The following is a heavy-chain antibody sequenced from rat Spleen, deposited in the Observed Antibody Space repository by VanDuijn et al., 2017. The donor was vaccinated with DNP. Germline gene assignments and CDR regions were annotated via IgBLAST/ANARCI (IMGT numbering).Heavy chain of an antibody. CDR3: ARHRTISPYYYDMDA. J-gene: IGHJ4*01. CDR1: GFTFSDYY. V-gene: IGHV5-7*01. Sequence: EVQLVESGGGLVQPGGSLKLSCAVSGFTFSDYYMAWVRQAPAKGLEWVATISYNGGTPYYRDSVKGRFTISRDNAQSTLYLQMDSLRSEDTATYYCARHRTISPYYYDMDAWGQGASVTVSS. CDR2: ISYNGGTP.